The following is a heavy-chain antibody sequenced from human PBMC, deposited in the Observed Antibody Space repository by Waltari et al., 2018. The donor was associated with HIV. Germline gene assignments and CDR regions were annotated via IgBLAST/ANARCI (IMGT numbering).Heavy chain of an antibody. V-gene: IGHV3-7*04. Sequence: EVQLVESGGGLVQPGGSLRLSCAASGFTFSSYWMSWVRQAPGKGLGVVTKIKQEGSEKDYVDSVKGRFTIFGDDAKNSLYLQMNSLRAEDTAVYYCARGSIMQFYDFDYWGQGTLVTVSS. CDR3: ARGSIMQFYDFDY. CDR1: GFTFSSYW. J-gene: IGHJ4*02. CDR2: IKQEGSEK. D-gene: IGHD3-16*01.